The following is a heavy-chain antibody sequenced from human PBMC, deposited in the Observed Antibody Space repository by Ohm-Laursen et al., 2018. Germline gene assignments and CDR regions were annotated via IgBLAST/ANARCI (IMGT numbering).Heavy chain of an antibody. CDR2: IYHSGST. V-gene: IGHV4-38-2*01. Sequence: SDTLSLTCAVSGYSISSGYYWGWIRQPPGKGLEWIGSIYHSGSTYYNPSLKSRVTISVDTSKNQFSLKLSSVTAADTAVYYCARHPYCSSTSCSQRRFDPWGQGTLVTVSS. CDR1: GYSISSGYY. D-gene: IGHD2-2*01. CDR3: ARHPYCSSTSCSQRRFDP. J-gene: IGHJ5*02.